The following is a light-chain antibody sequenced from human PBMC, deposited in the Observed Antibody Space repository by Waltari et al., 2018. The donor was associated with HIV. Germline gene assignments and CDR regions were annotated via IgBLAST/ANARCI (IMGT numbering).Light chain of an antibody. CDR2: DTT. CDR1: QFISTW. V-gene: IGKV1-5*01. Sequence: DVQMTQSPSTLSASLGDRVTITCRASQFISTWLAWYQQRPGEAPKLLITDTTTLQRGVPSRFSGSRSGSEFTLTITSLQPDDIATYYCQQYRHFPPLTFGGGTKVEIK. J-gene: IGKJ4*01. CDR3: QQYRHFPPLT.